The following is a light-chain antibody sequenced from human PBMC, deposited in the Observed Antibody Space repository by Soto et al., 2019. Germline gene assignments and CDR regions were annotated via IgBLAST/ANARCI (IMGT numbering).Light chain of an antibody. CDR1: QSISSW. Sequence: DIQMTQSPSTLSASLGDRVTITCRASQSISSWVAWYQQKPGKAPKLLIYDASSLESGVPSRFSGSGSVTEFTLTISILQPDDFATYYCQQDNSYSLTFGKGTKVEI. CDR3: QQDNSYSLT. CDR2: DAS. V-gene: IGKV1-5*01. J-gene: IGKJ1*01.